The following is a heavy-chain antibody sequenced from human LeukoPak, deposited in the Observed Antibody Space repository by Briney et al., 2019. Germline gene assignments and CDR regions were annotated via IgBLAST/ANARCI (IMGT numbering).Heavy chain of an antibody. J-gene: IGHJ4*02. V-gene: IGHV3-30-3*01. Sequence: GRSLRLSCAASGFTFSSYAMHWVRQAPGKGLEWVAVISYDGSNKYYADSVKGRFTIFRDNSKNTLYLQMNSLRAEDTAVYYCARDEGEMATISGNDYWGQGTLVTVSS. CDR2: ISYDGSNK. CDR3: ARDEGEMATISGNDY. D-gene: IGHD5-24*01. CDR1: GFTFSSYA.